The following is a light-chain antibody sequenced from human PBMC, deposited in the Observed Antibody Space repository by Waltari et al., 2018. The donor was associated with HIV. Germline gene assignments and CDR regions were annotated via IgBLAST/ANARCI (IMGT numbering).Light chain of an antibody. CDR3: GTWDRSMDGGV. Sequence: QSVLTQPPSVSAAPGQKVAISCSVSRSNLGHDFVSWYQHVPGSAPKLLIYDNDKRPSGIPDRFSGSKSGTSATLDITGLQTGDGADYYCGTWDRSMDGGVFGGGTKLTVL. CDR2: DND. J-gene: IGLJ2*01. V-gene: IGLV1-51*01. CDR1: RSNLGHDF.